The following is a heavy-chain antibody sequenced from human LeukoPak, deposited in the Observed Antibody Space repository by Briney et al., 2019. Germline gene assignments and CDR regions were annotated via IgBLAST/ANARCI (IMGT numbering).Heavy chain of an antibody. V-gene: IGHV3-21*01. J-gene: IGHJ6*03. CDR1: GFTFSSYH. CDR2: ISTSNSYI. CDR3: ARDSNNYYYYMDV. Sequence: PGGSLRLSCEVSGFTFSSYHMNWVRQAPGKGLEWVASISTSNSYIYYADSMTGRLTISRDNAKNSLYLQMNSLRAEDTAVYYCARDSNNYYYYMDVWGKGTTVTVSS.